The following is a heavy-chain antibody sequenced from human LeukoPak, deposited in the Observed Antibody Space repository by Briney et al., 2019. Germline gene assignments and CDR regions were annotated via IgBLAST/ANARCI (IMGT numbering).Heavy chain of an antibody. D-gene: IGHD4-23*01. J-gene: IGHJ3*02. CDR1: GFTFSSYA. CDR2: ISYDGSNK. V-gene: IGHV3-30-3*01. CDR3: AKETLIADYGGNSGAFDI. Sequence: GGSLRLSCAASGFTFSSYAMHWVRQAPGKGLEWVAVISYDGSNKYYADSVKGRFTISRDNSKNTLYLQMNSLRAEDTAVYYCAKETLIADYGGNSGAFDIWGQGTMVTVSS.